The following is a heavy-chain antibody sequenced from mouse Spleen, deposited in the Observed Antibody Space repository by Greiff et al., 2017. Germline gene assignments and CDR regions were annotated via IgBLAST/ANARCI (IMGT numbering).Heavy chain of an antibody. D-gene: IGHD2-14*01. Sequence: EVQLQQSGAELVRPGASVKLSCTASGFNIKDYYMHWVKQRPEQGLEWIGRIDPEDGDTEYAPKFQGKATMTADTSSNTAYLQLSSLTSEDTAVYYCTTVYYRYDVRDYWGQGTTLTVSS. CDR2: IDPEDGDT. CDR1: GFNIKDYY. CDR3: TTVYYRYDVRDY. J-gene: IGHJ2*01. V-gene: IGHV14-1*01.